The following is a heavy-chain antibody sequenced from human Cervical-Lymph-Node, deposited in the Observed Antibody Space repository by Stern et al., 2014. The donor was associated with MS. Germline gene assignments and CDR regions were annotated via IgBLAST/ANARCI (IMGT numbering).Heavy chain of an antibody. CDR1: GDSISSYTHY. J-gene: IGHJ4*02. Sequence: QLQLQESGPGLVKPSETLSLTCAVSGDSISSYTHYWAWIRQPPGKGLEWIGSVYYRGATYYTPPIKSPVTISVNTSKNHFSLGLNSVTAADTAVYYCAKHACTGAACPFDLWGQGTLVTVSS. V-gene: IGHV4-39*01. D-gene: IGHD2-8*02. CDR3: AKHACTGAACPFDL. CDR2: VYYRGAT.